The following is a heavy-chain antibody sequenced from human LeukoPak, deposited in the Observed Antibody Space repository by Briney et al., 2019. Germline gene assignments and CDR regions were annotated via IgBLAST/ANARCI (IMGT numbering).Heavy chain of an antibody. Sequence: PGGSLRLSCAASGFTFSSYWMHWVRQAPGKGLVWVSRINSDGSSTSYADSVKGRFTVSRDNAKNTLYLQMNSLRAEDTAVYYCARDIRGYYYYYMDVWGKGTTVTVSS. CDR1: GFTFSSYW. CDR3: ARDIRGYYYYYMDV. CDR2: INSDGSST. V-gene: IGHV3-74*01. D-gene: IGHD3-22*01. J-gene: IGHJ6*03.